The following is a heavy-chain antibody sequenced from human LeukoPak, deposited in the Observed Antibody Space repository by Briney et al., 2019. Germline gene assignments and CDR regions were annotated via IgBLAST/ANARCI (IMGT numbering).Heavy chain of an antibody. CDR2: IYYSGST. Sequence: PSETLSLTCTVPGGSISSGGYYWSWIRQHPGKGLEWIGYIYYSGSTYYNPSLKSRVTISVDTSKNQFSLKLSSVTAADTAVYYCARATYSSSWSFDYWGQGTLVTVSS. D-gene: IGHD6-13*01. CDR3: ARATYSSSWSFDY. CDR1: GGSISSGGYY. V-gene: IGHV4-31*03. J-gene: IGHJ4*02.